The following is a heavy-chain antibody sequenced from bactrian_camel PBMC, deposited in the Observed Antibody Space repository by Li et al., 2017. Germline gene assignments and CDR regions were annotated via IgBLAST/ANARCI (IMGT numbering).Heavy chain of an antibody. J-gene: IGHJ6*01. Sequence: VQLVESGGGLVQPGGSLRLSCVASGVIFDKTYFSWVRLLPGKGLEWVGSVDREGDSSSYHDSVKGRFTISQDSAKNTMYLQMNSLKPEDTAMYYCAADWAGGNCVGPYDGRGYWGQGTQVTVS. CDR3: AADWAGGNCVGPYDGRGY. CDR2: VDREGDSS. CDR1: GVIFDKTY. V-gene: IGHV3-2*01. D-gene: IGHD3*01.